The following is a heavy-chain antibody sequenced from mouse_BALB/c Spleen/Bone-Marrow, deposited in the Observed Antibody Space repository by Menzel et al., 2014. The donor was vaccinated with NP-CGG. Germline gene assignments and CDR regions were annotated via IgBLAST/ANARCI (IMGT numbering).Heavy chain of an antibody. Sequence: EVHLVESGPDLVKPGASVKISCKAPGYSFSGYYMHWVKQSHGKSLEWIGRVHPNNGGTSYNQKFKGKAILNVDMSSSTAYMEVRSLTSEDSAVYYCARYGSYVGGTMDYWGQGTSVTVSS. J-gene: IGHJ4*01. CDR2: VHPNNGGT. CDR1: GYSFSGYY. CDR3: ARYGSYVGGTMDY. D-gene: IGHD1-1*02. V-gene: IGHV1-26*01.